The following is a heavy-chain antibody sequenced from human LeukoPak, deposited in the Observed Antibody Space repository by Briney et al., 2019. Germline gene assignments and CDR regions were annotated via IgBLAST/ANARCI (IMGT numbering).Heavy chain of an antibody. Sequence: SSVTLSLTCTVSGGSINSYYWAWIRQPPGEGREWIGYIYTSGSSNYNPSLRSRVTISVDTSKNQFSLRLTSVTAADTAVYYCARWEGNWFDPWGQGTLVIVSS. D-gene: IGHD1-26*01. CDR2: IYTSGSS. J-gene: IGHJ5*02. CDR3: ARWEGNWFDP. CDR1: GGSINSYY. V-gene: IGHV4-4*09.